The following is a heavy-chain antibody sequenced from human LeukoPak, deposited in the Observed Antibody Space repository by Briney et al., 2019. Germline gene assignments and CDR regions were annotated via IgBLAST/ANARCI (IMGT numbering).Heavy chain of an antibody. CDR3: AVDYYDSSGYYYD. Sequence: TGGSLRLSCAASGFTFSDSYMSWIRQAPGKGLEWVSSISSSSSYIYYADSVKGRFTISRDNAKNSLHLQMNSLRAEDTAVYYCAVDYYDSSGYYYDWGQGTLVTVSS. CDR2: ISSSSSYI. V-gene: IGHV3-11*06. CDR1: GFTFSDSY. J-gene: IGHJ4*02. D-gene: IGHD3-22*01.